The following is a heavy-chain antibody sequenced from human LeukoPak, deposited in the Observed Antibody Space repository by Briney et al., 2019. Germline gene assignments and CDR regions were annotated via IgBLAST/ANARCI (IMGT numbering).Heavy chain of an antibody. CDR2: VYYRGNT. D-gene: IGHD2-2*01. J-gene: IGHJ5*02. Sequence: PSETLSLTCTVSGGSVSSISYYWGWIRQPPGKGLEWIGTVYYRGNTYYNPTLRSRVTISLDTSKSQFSLKVTSVTAADTAVYYCVRRRDCTSSSCYSGYFDPWGQGTLVTVSS. CDR1: GGSVSSISYY. V-gene: IGHV4-39*01. CDR3: VRRRDCTSSSCYSGYFDP.